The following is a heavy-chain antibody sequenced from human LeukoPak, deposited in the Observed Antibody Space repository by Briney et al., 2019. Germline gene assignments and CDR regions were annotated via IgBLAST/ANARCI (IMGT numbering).Heavy chain of an antibody. Sequence: GGSLRLSCAASGLTDSSNYLSWVRQAPGKGLEWVSLIYSDGSTYYADSVRGRFTIARGNSKDTVYLQMNSLRVEDTAVFYCVRPKHSSTSWLHYGMDVWGQGTTVTVSS. CDR2: IYSDGST. D-gene: IGHD2-2*01. CDR3: VRPKHSSTSWLHYGMDV. CDR1: GLTDSSNY. V-gene: IGHV3-66*04. J-gene: IGHJ6*02.